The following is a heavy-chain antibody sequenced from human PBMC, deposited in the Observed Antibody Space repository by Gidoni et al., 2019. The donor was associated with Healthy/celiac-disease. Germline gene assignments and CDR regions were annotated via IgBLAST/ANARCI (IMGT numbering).Heavy chain of an antibody. CDR1: GYSFTSYW. Sequence: EVQLVQSGAEVKKPGESLKISCKGSGYSFTSYWIGWVRQMPGNGLEWMGIIYPGDSDTRYSPSFQGQVTISADKSISTAYLQWSSLKASDTAMYYCARSPYEQWLVGDSPPFDYWGQGTLVTVSS. CDR3: ARSPYEQWLVGDSPPFDY. V-gene: IGHV5-51*01. D-gene: IGHD6-19*01. CDR2: IYPGDSDT. J-gene: IGHJ4*02.